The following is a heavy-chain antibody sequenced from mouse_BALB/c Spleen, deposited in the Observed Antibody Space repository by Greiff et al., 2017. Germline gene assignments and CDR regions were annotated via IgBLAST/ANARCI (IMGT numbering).Heavy chain of an antibody. CDR3: ATNDYDGGSWFAY. J-gene: IGHJ3*01. D-gene: IGHD2-4*01. Sequence: VQRVESGPGLVAPSQSLSITCTVSGFSLTSYGVHWVRQPPGKGLEWLGVIWAGGSTNYNSALMSRLSISKDNSKSQVFLKMNSLQTDDTAMYYCATNDYDGGSWFAYWGQGTLVTVSA. CDR1: GFSLTSYG. V-gene: IGHV2-9*02. CDR2: IWAGGST.